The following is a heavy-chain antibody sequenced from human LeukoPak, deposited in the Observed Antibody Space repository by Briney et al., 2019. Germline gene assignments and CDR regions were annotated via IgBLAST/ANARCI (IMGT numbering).Heavy chain of an antibody. CDR3: AREAAYYYDSSGKYYFDY. CDR2: INPSGGST. CDR1: GCTFTSYY. J-gene: IGHJ4*02. Sequence: ASVKVSCKASGCTFTSYYMHWVRQAPGQGLEWMGIINPSGGSTSYAQKFQGRVTMTRDTSTSTVYMELSSLRSEDTAVYYCAREAAYYYDSSGKYYFDYWGQGTLVTVSS. D-gene: IGHD3-22*01. V-gene: IGHV1-46*01.